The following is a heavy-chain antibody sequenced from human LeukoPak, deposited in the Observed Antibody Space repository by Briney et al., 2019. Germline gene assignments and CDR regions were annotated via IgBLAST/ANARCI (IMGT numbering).Heavy chain of an antibody. CDR2: ISSSSSTI. V-gene: IGHV3-48*01. CDR3: AKDHRGTNLPSVNLMVRGVFDY. D-gene: IGHD3-10*01. CDR1: GFTFSIYD. J-gene: IGHJ4*02. Sequence: GGSLRLSCAASGFTFSIYDMNWVRQAPGKGLEWVSYISSSSSTIYYADSVKGRFTISRDNSKNTLYLQMNSLRAEDTAVYYCAKDHRGTNLPSVNLMVRGVFDYWGQGTLVTVSS.